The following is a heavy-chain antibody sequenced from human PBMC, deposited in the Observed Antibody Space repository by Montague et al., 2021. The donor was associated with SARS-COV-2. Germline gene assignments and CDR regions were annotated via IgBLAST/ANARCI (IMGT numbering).Heavy chain of an antibody. Sequence: SETLSLTCTVSGQPISGFFWNWIRKRAGQGLGQNRSMYASGGTDNNPSLESRVTMSVDTSKNQFSLKVNSVTAADTAMYYCARGVVAAPPVVDYWGRGTLVTVSS. CDR2: MYASGGT. CDR1: GQPISGFF. CDR3: ARGVVAAPPVVDY. J-gene: IGHJ4*02. D-gene: IGHD2-15*01. V-gene: IGHV4-4*07.